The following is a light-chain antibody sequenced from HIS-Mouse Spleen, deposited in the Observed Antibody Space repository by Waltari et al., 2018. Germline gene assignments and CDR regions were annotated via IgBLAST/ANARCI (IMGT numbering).Light chain of an antibody. V-gene: IGLV1-47*01. CDR3: AAWDDSLSGVV. CDR2: RNN. CDR1: SSTIGSHS. Sequence: QSVLTQPPSASGTPGQRVTISCSGSSSTIGSHSVHWYQQPPGTAPKRLIYRNNQRPSGVPDRFSGSQSGTSASLAISGLRSEDEADYYCAAWDDSLSGVVFGGGTKLTVL. J-gene: IGLJ2*01.